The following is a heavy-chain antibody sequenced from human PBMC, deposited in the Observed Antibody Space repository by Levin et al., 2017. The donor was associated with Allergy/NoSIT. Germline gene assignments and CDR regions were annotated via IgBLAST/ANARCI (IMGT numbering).Heavy chain of an antibody. CDR1: GFSFSSYG. Sequence: PGGSLRLSCAASGFSFSSYGMHWVRQAPGKGLEWVAVISYDGSNEYYADSVKGRFTISRDNSKNTLYLQMNSLRVEDTAVYYCAKEGEKCSTTTCYLEGTLYYFDYWGQGTLVTVSS. V-gene: IGHV3-30*18. J-gene: IGHJ4*02. CDR2: ISYDGSNE. D-gene: IGHD2-2*01. CDR3: AKEGEKCSTTTCYLEGTLYYFDY.